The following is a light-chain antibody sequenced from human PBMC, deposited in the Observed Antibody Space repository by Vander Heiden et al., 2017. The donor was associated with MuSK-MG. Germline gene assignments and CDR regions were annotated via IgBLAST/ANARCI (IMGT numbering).Light chain of an antibody. CDR3: QQYYSTPWT. J-gene: IGKJ1*01. CDR2: WAS. CDR1: QSVLYSYNNKNY. Sequence: DIVMTQSPHSLAVSLVERATINCKSSQSVLYSYNNKNYLAWQQQKTGQPPKLLIYWASTRESGVPDRFSGSGSGTDFTLTISSLQDEDVAVYYCQQYYSTPWTFGQGTKVEIK. V-gene: IGKV4-1*01.